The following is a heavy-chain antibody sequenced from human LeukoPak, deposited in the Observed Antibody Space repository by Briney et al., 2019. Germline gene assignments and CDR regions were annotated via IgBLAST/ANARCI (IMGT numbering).Heavy chain of an antibody. J-gene: IGHJ6*02. V-gene: IGHV1-24*01. D-gene: IGHD6-19*01. CDR3: ARGDSSGWYGDYYYGMDV. Sequence: ASVKVSCKVSGYTLTELSMHWVRQAPGKGLEWMGGFDPEDGETIYAQKFQGRVTMTEDTSTDTAYMELSSLRSEDTAVYYCARGDSSGWYGDYYYGMDVWGQGTTVTVSS. CDR1: GYTLTELS. CDR2: FDPEDGET.